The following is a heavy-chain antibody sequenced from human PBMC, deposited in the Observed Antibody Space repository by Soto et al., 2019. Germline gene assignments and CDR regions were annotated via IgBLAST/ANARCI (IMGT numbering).Heavy chain of an antibody. CDR3: ASVPSP. Sequence: QLQLQESGSGLVKPSQTLSLTCAVSGGSISSGGYSWGWIRQPPGKGLEWIGYIYHSVSTYYNPYLERRVTISVGGSKNQFSLKRSSVPAADPAVYYCASVPSPWGLGTLVTVSS. V-gene: IGHV4-30-2*01. J-gene: IGHJ5*02. CDR2: IYHSVST. CDR1: GGSISSGGYS.